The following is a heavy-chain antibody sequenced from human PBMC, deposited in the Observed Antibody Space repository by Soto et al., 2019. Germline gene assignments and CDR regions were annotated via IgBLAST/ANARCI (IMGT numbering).Heavy chain of an antibody. CDR1: GGSFSGYY. CDR3: ASSVTTRVAVNYYYYYYMDV. V-gene: IGHV4-34*01. Sequence: SETLSLTCAVYGGSFSGYYWSWIRQPPGKGLEWIGEINHSGSTNYNPSLKSRVTISVDTSKNQFSLKLSSVTAADTAVYYCASSVTTRVAVNYYYYYYMDVWGKGTTVTVSS. D-gene: IGHD2-21*01. J-gene: IGHJ6*03. CDR2: INHSGST.